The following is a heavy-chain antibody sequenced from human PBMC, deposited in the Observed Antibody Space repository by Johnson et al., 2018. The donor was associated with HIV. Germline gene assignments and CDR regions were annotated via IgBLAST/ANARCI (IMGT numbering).Heavy chain of an antibody. CDR2: RKSRTDGETA. Sequence: VQLVESGGGVVQPGRSLRLSCAASGFTFTNAWMHWVRQAPGKGLEWVGRRKSRTDGETADYAAPVKGRCTITRDDSKNTLYLQMNSLKTEDTAVYYCARDQGELRRTHAFDIWGQGTMVTVSS. CDR1: GFTFTNAW. CDR3: ARDQGELRRTHAFDI. J-gene: IGHJ3*02. D-gene: IGHD1-14*01. V-gene: IGHV3-15*01.